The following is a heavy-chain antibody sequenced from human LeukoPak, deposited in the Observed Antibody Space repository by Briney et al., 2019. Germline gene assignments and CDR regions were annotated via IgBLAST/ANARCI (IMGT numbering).Heavy chain of an antibody. J-gene: IGHJ4*02. CDR1: GFTFSIYA. Sequence: GGSLRLSCAASGFTFSIYAMNWVRQAPGKGLEWVSTISSDGGSTYYADSVKGRFTISRDNPKNTLYLQMNSLRAEDTAVYYCARDSSGYGSFDYWGRGTLVTVSS. CDR2: ISSDGGST. CDR3: ARDSSGYGSFDY. V-gene: IGHV3-23*01. D-gene: IGHD3-22*01.